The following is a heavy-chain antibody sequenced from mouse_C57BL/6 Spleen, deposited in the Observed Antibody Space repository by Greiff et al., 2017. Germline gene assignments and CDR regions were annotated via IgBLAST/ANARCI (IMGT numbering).Heavy chain of an antibody. D-gene: IGHD1-1*01. J-gene: IGHJ1*03. Sequence: QVHVKQPGAELVKPGASVKLSCKASGYTFTSYWMHWVKQRPGRGLEWIGRIDPNSGGTKYNEKFKSKATLTVDKPSSTAYMQLSSLTSEDSAVYYCARSYYYGSSPRYFDVWGTGTTVTVSS. V-gene: IGHV1-72*01. CDR1: GYTFTSYW. CDR2: IDPNSGGT. CDR3: ARSYYYGSSPRYFDV.